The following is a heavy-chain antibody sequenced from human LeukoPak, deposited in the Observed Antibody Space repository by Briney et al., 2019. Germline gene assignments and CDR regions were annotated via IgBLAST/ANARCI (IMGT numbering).Heavy chain of an antibody. CDR1: GFPLSNYA. J-gene: IGHJ4*02. D-gene: IGHD3-22*01. V-gene: IGHV3-30-3*01. CDR3: ARDRDTSGYFDY. CDR2: ISYDGSNK. Sequence: GRSLRLSCAASGFPLSNYAMHWVRQAPGQGLEWVTVISYDGSNKYYADSVKGRFTISRDNSKNTLYLQMNSLRTEDTAVYYCARDRDTSGYFDYWGQGTLVTVSS.